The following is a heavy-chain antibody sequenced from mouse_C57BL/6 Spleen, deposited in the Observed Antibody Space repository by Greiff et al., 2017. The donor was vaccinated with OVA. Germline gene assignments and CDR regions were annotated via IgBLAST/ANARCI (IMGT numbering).Heavy chain of an antibody. CDR3: ASAITTVLAPNY. V-gene: IGHV1-82*01. Sequence: VMLVESGPELVKPGASVKISCKASGYAFSSSWMNWVKQRPGKGLEWIGRIYPGDGDTNYNGKFKGKATLTADKSSSTAYMQLSSLTSEDSAVYFCASAITTVLAPNYWGQGTTLTVSS. CDR2: IYPGDGDT. D-gene: IGHD1-1*01. CDR1: GYAFSSSW. J-gene: IGHJ2*01.